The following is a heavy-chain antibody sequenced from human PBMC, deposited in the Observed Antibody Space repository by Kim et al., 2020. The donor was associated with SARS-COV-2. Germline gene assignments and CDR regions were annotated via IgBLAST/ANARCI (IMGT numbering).Heavy chain of an antibody. Sequence: SQTLSLTCAISGDSVSSNRTTWDWIRQSPSRGLEWLGRTYYRSKWYNDYAVSVKGRITINPDTSKNQFSLQLNSVTPEDTAVYYCARVYFSTAAPDRWGQGTLVTVSS. CDR2: TYYRSKWYN. CDR3: ARVYFSTAAPDR. V-gene: IGHV6-1*01. D-gene: IGHD6-6*01. J-gene: IGHJ5*02. CDR1: GDSVSSNRTT.